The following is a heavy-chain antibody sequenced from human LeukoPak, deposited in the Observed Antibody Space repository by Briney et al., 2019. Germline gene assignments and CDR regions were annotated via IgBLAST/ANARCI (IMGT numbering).Heavy chain of an antibody. D-gene: IGHD3-10*01. CDR3: VRDSGMGLDAFDI. J-gene: IGHJ3*02. V-gene: IGHV6-1*01. Sequence: PSQTLSLTCAISGDSVSSNSATWNWIRQSPSRGLEWLGRTYYRSRWLNDYAVSVKGRITVNPDTSKNQFSLQLHSVGPEDTAVYYCVRDSGMGLDAFDIWGQGTMVTVSS. CDR1: GDSVSSNSAT. CDR2: TYYRSRWLN.